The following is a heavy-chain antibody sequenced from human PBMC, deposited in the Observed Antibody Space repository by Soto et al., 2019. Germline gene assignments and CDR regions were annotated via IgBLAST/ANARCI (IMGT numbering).Heavy chain of an antibody. J-gene: IGHJ4*02. Sequence: PGGSLRLSCAASGFTFSSYGMHWVRQAPGKGLEWVAVIWYDGSNKYYADSVKGRFTISRDNSKNTLYLQMNSLRAEDTAVYYCARSISTVTTIDYWGQGTLVTVSS. D-gene: IGHD4-17*01. V-gene: IGHV3-33*01. CDR3: ARSISTVTTIDY. CDR2: IWYDGSNK. CDR1: GFTFSSYG.